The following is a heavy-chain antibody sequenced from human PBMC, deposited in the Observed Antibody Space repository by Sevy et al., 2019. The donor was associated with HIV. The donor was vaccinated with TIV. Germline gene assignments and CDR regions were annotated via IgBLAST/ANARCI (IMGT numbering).Heavy chain of an antibody. Sequence: SETLSLTCTVSGDSISSYYWTWIRQPPGKGLEWIAYIYHRGNFNYNPSLKRRVTISVDTSKNQFSLKMSSVTAADTAVYYCARVSPERKGRNSFLHWGRGTLVTVSS. CDR3: ARVSPERKGRNSFLH. V-gene: IGHV4-59*01. D-gene: IGHD2-21*01. CDR2: IYHRGNF. CDR1: GDSISSYY. J-gene: IGHJ4*02.